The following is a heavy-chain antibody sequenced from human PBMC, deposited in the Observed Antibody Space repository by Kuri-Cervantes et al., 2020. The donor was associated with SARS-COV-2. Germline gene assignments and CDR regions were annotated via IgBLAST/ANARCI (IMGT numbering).Heavy chain of an antibody. D-gene: IGHD3-3*01. J-gene: IGHJ6*03. Sequence: ASVKVSCKASGYTFTGYYMHWVRQAPGQGLEWMGWINPNSGGTNYAQKFQGRVTMTEDTSTDTAYMELSSLRSEDTAVYYCARGVTIFGVVSYYYYMDVWGKGTTVTVSS. V-gene: IGHV1-2*02. CDR3: ARGVTIFGVVSYYYYMDV. CDR2: INPNSGGT. CDR1: GYTFTGYY.